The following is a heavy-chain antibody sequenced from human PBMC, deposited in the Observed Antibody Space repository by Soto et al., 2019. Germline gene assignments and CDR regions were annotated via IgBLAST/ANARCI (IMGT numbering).Heavy chain of an antibody. D-gene: IGHD2-21*01. CDR1: WFPFSGPA. J-gene: IGHJ4*02. V-gene: IGHV3-73*01. CDR3: TSHNPGSPAVAVGY. Sequence: GSLRLSFAASWFPFSGPAMHWVRQASGKGLEGVGRIRSKTNSYATEYAAPVKGRFTISRDDSKNTAYLQMNSLKTEDTAVYYCTSHNPGSPAVAVGYWGQGTLVTVSS. CDR2: IRSKTNSYAT.